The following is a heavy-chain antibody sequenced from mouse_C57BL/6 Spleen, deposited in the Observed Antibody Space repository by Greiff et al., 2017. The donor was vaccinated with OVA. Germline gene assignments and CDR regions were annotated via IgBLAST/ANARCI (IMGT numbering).Heavy chain of an antibody. CDR1: GFTFSDYG. D-gene: IGHD2-3*01. CDR2: ISSGSSTI. V-gene: IGHV5-17*01. J-gene: IGHJ4*01. CDR3: ASPGGYYPYYYAMDY. Sequence: EVKLVESGGGLVKPGGSLKLSCAASGFTFSDYGMHWVRQAPEKGLEWVAYISSGSSTIYYADTVKGRFTISRDNAKNTLFLQMTSLRSEDTAMYYCASPGGYYPYYYAMDYWGQGTSVTVSS.